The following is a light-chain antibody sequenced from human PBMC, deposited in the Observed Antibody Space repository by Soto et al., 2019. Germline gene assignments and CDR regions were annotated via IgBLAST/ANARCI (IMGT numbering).Light chain of an antibody. CDR1: RSNIGAGYD. CDR2: YNS. Sequence: QSVLTQPPSVSGAPGQRVTSSCTGSRSNIGAGYDVNWYQQFPGTAPKLLIYYNSNRPSGVPDRFSGSKSGTSASLAITGLQAEDEADYYCQSYDSSLSGRNWVFGGGTQLTVL. J-gene: IGLJ3*02. CDR3: QSYDSSLSGRNWV. V-gene: IGLV1-40*01.